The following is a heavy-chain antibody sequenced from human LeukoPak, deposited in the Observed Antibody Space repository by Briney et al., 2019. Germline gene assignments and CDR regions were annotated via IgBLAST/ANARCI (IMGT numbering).Heavy chain of an antibody. D-gene: IGHD1-26*01. J-gene: IGHJ4*02. Sequence: ASVKVSCKASGYTFITYYVHWVRQAPGQGLEWMGIINPSGDGISYAQKFQGRVTMTRDTSTTTVYMELSSLRSEDTAVYYCAGGQWDLPFDYWGQGTLVTVSS. CDR1: GYTFITYY. CDR2: INPSGDGI. V-gene: IGHV1-46*01. CDR3: AGGQWDLPFDY.